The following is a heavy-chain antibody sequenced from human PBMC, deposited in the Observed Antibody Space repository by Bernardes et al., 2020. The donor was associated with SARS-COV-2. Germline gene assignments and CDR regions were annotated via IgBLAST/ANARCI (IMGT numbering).Heavy chain of an antibody. CDR1: GGSFSGYY. CDR2: INHSGST. CDR3: ARGQELWGFDY. V-gene: IGHV4-34*01. J-gene: IGHJ4*02. D-gene: IGHD5-18*01. Sequence: SETLSLTCAVYGGSFSGYYWSWIRQPPGKGLEWIGEINHSGSTNYNPSLKSRVTISVDTSKNQFSLKLSSVTAADTAVYYCARGQELWGFDYWGQGTLVTVSS.